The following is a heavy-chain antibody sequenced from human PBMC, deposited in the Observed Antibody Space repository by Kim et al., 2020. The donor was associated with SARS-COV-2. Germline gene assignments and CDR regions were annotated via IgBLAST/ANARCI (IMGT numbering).Heavy chain of an antibody. J-gene: IGHJ2*01. V-gene: IGHV4-61*02. Sequence: SETLSLTCTVSGGSISSGSYYWSWIRQPAGKGLEWIGRIYTSGSTNYNPSLKSRVTISVDTSKNQFSLKLSSVTAADTAVYYCARVGRGYSGYDFSGEGRYFDLWGRGTLVTVSS. CDR2: IYTSGST. CDR1: GGSISSGSYY. CDR3: ARVGRGYSGYDFSGEGRYFDL. D-gene: IGHD5-12*01.